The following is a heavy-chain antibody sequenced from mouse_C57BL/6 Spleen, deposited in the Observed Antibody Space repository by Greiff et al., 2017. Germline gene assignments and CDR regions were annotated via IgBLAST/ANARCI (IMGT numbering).Heavy chain of an antibody. V-gene: IGHV1-22*01. CDR3: ATDYYGSREAWFAY. D-gene: IGHD1-1*01. CDR1: GYTFTDYN. J-gene: IGHJ3*01. CDR2: INPNDGGT. Sequence: EVQLQQSGPELVKPGASVKMSCKASGYTFTDYNMHWVKQSHGKSLEWIGYINPNDGGTSYNQKFKGKATLTVNKSSSTAYMELRSLTSEDSAVYYCATDYYGSREAWFAYWGQGTLVTVSA.